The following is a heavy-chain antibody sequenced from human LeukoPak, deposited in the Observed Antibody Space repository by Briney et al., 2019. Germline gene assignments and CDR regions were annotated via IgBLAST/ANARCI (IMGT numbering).Heavy chain of an antibody. J-gene: IGHJ4*02. CDR1: GGTFSSYA. D-gene: IGHD2-2*01. V-gene: IGHV3-30*04. CDR2: ISYDGSNK. Sequence: SCKASGGTFSSYAISWVRQAPGKGLEWVAVISYDGSNKYYADSVKGRFTISRDNSKNTLYLQMNSLRAEDTAVYYCANRYFSSTSCPFAYWGQGPRVTVPS. CDR3: ANRYFSSTSCPFAY.